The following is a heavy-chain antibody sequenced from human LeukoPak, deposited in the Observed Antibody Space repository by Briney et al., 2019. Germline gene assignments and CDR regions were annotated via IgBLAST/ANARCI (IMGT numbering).Heavy chain of an antibody. D-gene: IGHD5-12*01. CDR2: IYYSGSA. Sequence: NPSETLSLTCTVSGGSISSYYWSWIRQPPGKGLEWIGYIYYSGSAKYNPSLKSRVTISVDTSENQFSLKLSSVTAADTAVYYCARGGYSGYDLHYFDYWGQGTLVTVSS. CDR1: GGSISSYY. CDR3: ARGGYSGYDLHYFDY. V-gene: IGHV4-59*01. J-gene: IGHJ4*02.